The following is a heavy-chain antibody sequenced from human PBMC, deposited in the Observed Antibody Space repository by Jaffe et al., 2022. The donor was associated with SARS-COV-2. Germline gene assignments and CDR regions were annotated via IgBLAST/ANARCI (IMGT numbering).Heavy chain of an antibody. CDR2: IYYSGST. J-gene: IGHJ6*02. V-gene: IGHV4-59*01. Sequence: QVQLQESGPGLVKPSETLSLTCTVSGGSISSYYWSWIRQPPGKGLEWIGYIYYSGSTNYNPSLKSRVTISVDTSKNQFSLKLSSVTAADTAVYYCARARWSEGEQQLVTYYYGMDVWGQGTTVTVSS. CDR3: ARARWSEGEQQLVTYYYGMDV. CDR1: GGSISSYY. D-gene: IGHD6-13*01.